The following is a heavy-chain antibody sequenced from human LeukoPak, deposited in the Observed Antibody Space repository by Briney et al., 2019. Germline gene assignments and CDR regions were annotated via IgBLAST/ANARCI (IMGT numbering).Heavy chain of an antibody. CDR1: GYSFTTYW. V-gene: IGHV5-51*01. J-gene: IGHJ5*02. Sequence: PGESLKISCKGSGYSFTTYWIGWVRQMPGKGLEWMGIIYPGDSDTRYSPSFQGQVTISADKSISTAYLQWSSLKASDTAMYYCARRYYGSGSYYYWFDPWGQGTLVTVSS. CDR3: ARRYYGSGSYYYWFDP. CDR2: IYPGDSDT. D-gene: IGHD3-10*01.